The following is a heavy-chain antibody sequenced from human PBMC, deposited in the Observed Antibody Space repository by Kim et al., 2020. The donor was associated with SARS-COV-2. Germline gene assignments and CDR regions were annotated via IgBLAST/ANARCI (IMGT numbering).Heavy chain of an antibody. CDR3: SRLLGGCRPFEF. CDR1: GYTFSSYW. J-gene: IGHJ4*02. V-gene: IGHV5-51*01. Sequence: GESLKISCQTSGYTFSSYWIVWMRQMPGKGLECMGIVFPRDSETIYSPSFAGRITISADRSINTAYLQWDSLKTSDSAIYYCSRLLGGCRPFEFWGQGT. D-gene: IGHD3-16*01. CDR2: VFPRDSET.